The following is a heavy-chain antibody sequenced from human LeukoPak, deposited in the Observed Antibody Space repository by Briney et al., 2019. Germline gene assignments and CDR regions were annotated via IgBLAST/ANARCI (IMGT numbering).Heavy chain of an antibody. CDR1: GFTFSSYS. CDR2: ISSSSSYI. V-gene: IGHV3-21*01. D-gene: IGHD6-13*01. CDR3: ARDAYSSSWYGAFDI. Sequence: GGSLRLSCAASGFTFSSYSMNLVRQAPGKGLEWVSSISSSSSYIYYADSVKGRFTISRDNAKNSLYLQMNSLRAEDTAVYYCARDAYSSSWYGAFDIWGQGTMVTVSS. J-gene: IGHJ3*02.